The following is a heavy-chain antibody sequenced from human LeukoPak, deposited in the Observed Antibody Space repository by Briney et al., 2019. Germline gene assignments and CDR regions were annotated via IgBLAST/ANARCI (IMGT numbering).Heavy chain of an antibody. Sequence: GGSLRLSCAASGFTFSSYAMHWVRQAPGKGLEGVAVISYDGSNKYYADSVKGRFTISRDNSKNTLSLKMNSLRAEDPAVYYCARPQCSGGSCYYGAFDIWGQGTMVTVSS. J-gene: IGHJ3*02. CDR2: ISYDGSNK. CDR3: ARPQCSGGSCYYGAFDI. D-gene: IGHD2-15*01. V-gene: IGHV3-30*04. CDR1: GFTFSSYA.